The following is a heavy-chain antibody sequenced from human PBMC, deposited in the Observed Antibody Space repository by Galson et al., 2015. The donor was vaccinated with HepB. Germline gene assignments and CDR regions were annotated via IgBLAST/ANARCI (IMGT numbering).Heavy chain of an antibody. CDR1: GFTFSGSA. V-gene: IGHV3-73*01. D-gene: IGHD1-26*01. J-gene: IGHJ4*02. CDR2: IRSRSNSYAT. CDR3: TLYSGSYSY. Sequence: SLRLSCAASGFTFSGSAMHWVRQASGKGLEWVGRIRSRSNSYATAYAASVKGRFTISRDDSKNTAYLQMNSLKTEDTAVYYCTLYSGSYSYWGQGTLVTVSS.